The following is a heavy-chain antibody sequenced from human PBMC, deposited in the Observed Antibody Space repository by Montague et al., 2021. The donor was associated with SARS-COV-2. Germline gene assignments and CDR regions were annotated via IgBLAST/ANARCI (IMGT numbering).Heavy chain of an antibody. V-gene: IGHV4-59*01. CDR2: ICYPGSA. Sequence: SETLSLTCTVSSDSFNSYYWTWIRQPPGKGLEWIGYICYPGSANYNPSLKSRVTISVDTSRNQVSLRLTSVTAADTADYYCARGGLLWLGVVASSYYGMDFWGQGNMVTVS. CDR3: ARGGLLWLGVVASSYYGMDF. D-gene: IGHD3-10*01. J-gene: IGHJ6*02. CDR1: SDSFNSYY.